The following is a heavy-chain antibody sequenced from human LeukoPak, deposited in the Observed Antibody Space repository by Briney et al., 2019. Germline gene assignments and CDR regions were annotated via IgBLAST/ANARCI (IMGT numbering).Heavy chain of an antibody. J-gene: IGHJ4*03. CDR2: IKQDGSEK. CDR1: GFTFSSYW. CDR3: ARDQGYSGSYYDN. V-gene: IGHV3-7*01. D-gene: IGHD1-26*01. Sequence: GGPLRLSCAASGFTFSSYWMSWVRQAPGKGLEWVANIKQDGSEKYYVDSVKGRFTISRDNAKNSLYLQMNSLRAEDTAVYYCARDQGYSGSYYDNWGQGALVTVSS.